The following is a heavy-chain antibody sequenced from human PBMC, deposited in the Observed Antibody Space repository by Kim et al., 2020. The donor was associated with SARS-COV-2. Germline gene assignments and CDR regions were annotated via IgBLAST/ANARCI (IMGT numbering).Heavy chain of an antibody. J-gene: IGHJ6*02. CDR2: IWYDGSNK. CDR3: AKDVDCSSTSCYYTYYYYGMDV. D-gene: IGHD2-2*01. V-gene: IGHV3-33*06. Sequence: GGSLRLSCAASGFTFSSYGMHWVRQAPGKGLEWVAVIWYDGSNKYYADSVKGRFTISRDNSKNTLYLQMNSLRAEDTAVYYCAKDVDCSSTSCYYTYYYYGMDVWGQGTTVTVSS. CDR1: GFTFSSYG.